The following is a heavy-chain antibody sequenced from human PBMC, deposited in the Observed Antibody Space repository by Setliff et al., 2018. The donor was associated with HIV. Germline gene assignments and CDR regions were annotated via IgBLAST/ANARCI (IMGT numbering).Heavy chain of an antibody. CDR1: GYTFTNYW. J-gene: IGHJ3*01. CDR3: ARLDSSGYYRSFDV. CDR2: IHPRDFDI. D-gene: IGHD3-22*01. Sequence: GESLKISCKASGYTFTNYWTTWVRQMPGKGLEWMGIIHPRDFDIKYSQSFQCQVTISADKSLSTAYLQWNSLKASDTALYYCARLDSSGYYRSFDVWGQGTMVTVSS. V-gene: IGHV5-51*01.